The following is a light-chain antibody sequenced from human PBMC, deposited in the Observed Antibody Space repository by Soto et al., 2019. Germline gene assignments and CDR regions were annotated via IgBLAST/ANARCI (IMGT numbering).Light chain of an antibody. V-gene: IGLV1-44*01. CDR1: SSNMGSNT. CDR3: AAWDDSLNGPV. J-gene: IGLJ2*01. CDR2: SNN. Sequence: QPVLTQPPSASGTPGQRVTISCSGSSSNMGSNTVNWYQQLPGTAPKLLIYSNNQRPSGVPDRFSGSKSGTSASLAISGLQSEDEADYYCAAWDDSLNGPVFGGGTQLTVL.